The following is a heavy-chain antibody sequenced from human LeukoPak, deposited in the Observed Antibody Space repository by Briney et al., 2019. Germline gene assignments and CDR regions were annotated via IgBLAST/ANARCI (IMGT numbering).Heavy chain of an antibody. CDR1: GFTFRDYW. Sequence: GGSLRLSCAASGFTFRDYWMSWVRHAPGKGLEWVANIKEDGSEKYYVDSVTGRFTISRDNAKTSLYLQMNSLRVEGTAVYYGAVGDRTFDYWGQGTLVTVSS. J-gene: IGHJ4*02. CDR2: IKEDGSEK. V-gene: IGHV3-7*01. D-gene: IGHD5-24*01. CDR3: AVGDRTFDY.